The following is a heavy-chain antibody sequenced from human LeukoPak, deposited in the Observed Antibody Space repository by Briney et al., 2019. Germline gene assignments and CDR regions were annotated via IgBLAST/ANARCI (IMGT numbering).Heavy chain of an antibody. CDR1: GFTFSSYG. CDR2: IRYDGSNK. CDR3: AKDLVVVTAILGFDY. J-gene: IGHJ4*02. V-gene: IGHV3-30*02. D-gene: IGHD2-21*02. Sequence: GGSLRLSCAASGFTFSSYGMHWVRQAPGKGLEWVAFIRYDGSNKYYADSVKGRFTISRDNSKNTLYLQMNSLRAEDTAVYYCAKDLVVVTAILGFDYWGQGTLVTVSS.